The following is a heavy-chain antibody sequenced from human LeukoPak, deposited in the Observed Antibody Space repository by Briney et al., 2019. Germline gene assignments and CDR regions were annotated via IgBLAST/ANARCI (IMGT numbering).Heavy chain of an antibody. J-gene: IGHJ4*02. CDR3: TRDGGFQYYFDY. CDR2: IRSKAYGGTT. Sequence: PGGSLRLSCAASGFTFSSYEMNWVRQAPGKGLEWVAFIRSKAYGGTTEYAASVKGRFTFSRDDSKSIAYLQMNSLKTEDTAVYYCTRDGGFQYYFDYWGQGTLVTVSS. V-gene: IGHV3-49*04. D-gene: IGHD2-15*01. CDR1: GFTFSSYE.